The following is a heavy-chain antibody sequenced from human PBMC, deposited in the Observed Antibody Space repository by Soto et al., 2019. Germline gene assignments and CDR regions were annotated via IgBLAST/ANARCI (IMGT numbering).Heavy chain of an antibody. CDR3: VSGYCSCGSCYFDRNAG. CDR2: NRNKANSYTT. Sequence: GGSLRLSCAASGFTLSDHNMDWVRQAPGKGLEWVGRNRNKANSYTTAYTASVKGRFTISRDDSKNSLYLQMNSLKIEDTAVYYCVSGYCSCGSCYFDRNAGWGQRTLVTVSS. D-gene: IGHD2-15*01. J-gene: IGHJ4*02. V-gene: IGHV3-72*01. CDR1: GFTLSDHN.